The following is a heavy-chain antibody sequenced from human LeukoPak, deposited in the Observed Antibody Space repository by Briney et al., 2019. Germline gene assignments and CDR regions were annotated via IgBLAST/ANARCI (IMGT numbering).Heavy chain of an antibody. D-gene: IGHD1-26*01. Sequence: PGRSLRLSCAASGFTFDDYAMHWVRQAPGKGLEWVANIKQDGSEKYYVDSVKGRFTISRDNAKNSLYLQMNSLRAEDTAVYYCARDGIVGATLSCWGQGTLVTVSS. CDR3: ARDGIVGATLSC. CDR2: IKQDGSEK. V-gene: IGHV3-7*01. J-gene: IGHJ4*02. CDR1: GFTFDDYA.